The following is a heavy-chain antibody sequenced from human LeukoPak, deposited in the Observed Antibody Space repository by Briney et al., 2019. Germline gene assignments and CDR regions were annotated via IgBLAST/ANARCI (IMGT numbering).Heavy chain of an antibody. Sequence: ASVKVSCKASGYTFTSYGISWVRQAPGQGLEWMGWISAYNVNTNYAQKLQGRVTMTTDTSTSTAYMELRSLRSDDTAVYYCARDLKRGYSSGRYSWGTGSSNDYWGQGTLVTVSS. J-gene: IGHJ4*02. CDR2: ISAYNVNT. CDR3: ARDLKRGYSSGRYSWGTGSSNDY. CDR1: GYTFTSYG. D-gene: IGHD6-19*01. V-gene: IGHV1-18*01.